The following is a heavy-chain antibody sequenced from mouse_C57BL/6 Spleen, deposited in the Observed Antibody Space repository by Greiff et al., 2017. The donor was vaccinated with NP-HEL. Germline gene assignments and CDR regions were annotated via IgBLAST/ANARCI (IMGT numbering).Heavy chain of an antibody. CDR3: ASTTVVATGGFDY. J-gene: IGHJ2*01. Sequence: EVQLVESGGGLVKPGGSLKLSCAASGFTFSSYAMSWVRQTPEKRLEWVATISDGGSYTYYPDNVKGRFTISRDNAKNNLYLQMSHLKSEDTAMYYCASTTVVATGGFDYWGQGTTLTVSS. D-gene: IGHD1-1*01. CDR1: GFTFSSYA. V-gene: IGHV5-4*01. CDR2: ISDGGSYT.